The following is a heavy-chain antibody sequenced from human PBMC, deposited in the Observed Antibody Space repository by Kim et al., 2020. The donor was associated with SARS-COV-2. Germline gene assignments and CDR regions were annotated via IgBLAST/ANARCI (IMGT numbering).Heavy chain of an antibody. V-gene: IGHV1-69*04. CDR1: GGTFSSYA. D-gene: IGHD3-9*01. J-gene: IGHJ3*02. CDR3: ARDTPVGYDILTGYYTFDI. Sequence: SVKVSCKASGGTFSSYAISWVRQAPGQGLEWMGRIIPILGIANYAQKFQGRVTITADKSTSTAYMELSSLKSEDTAVYYCARDTPVGYDILTGYYTFDIGGQGTMVTVSS. CDR2: IIPILGIA.